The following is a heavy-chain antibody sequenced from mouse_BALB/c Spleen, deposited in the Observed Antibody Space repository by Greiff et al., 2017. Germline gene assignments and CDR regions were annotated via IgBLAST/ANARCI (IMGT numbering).Heavy chain of an antibody. CDR2: INPSSGYT. J-gene: IGHJ3*01. CDR3: ARGHEGFAY. D-gene: IGHD6-1*01. V-gene: IGHV1-4*01. Sequence: QVQLKESGAELARPGASVKMSCKASGYTFTSYTMHWVKQRPGQGLEWIGYINPSSGYTNYNQKFKDKATLTEDKSSSTAYMQLSSLTSEDSAVYYCARGHEGFAYWGQGTLVTVSA. CDR1: GYTFTSYT.